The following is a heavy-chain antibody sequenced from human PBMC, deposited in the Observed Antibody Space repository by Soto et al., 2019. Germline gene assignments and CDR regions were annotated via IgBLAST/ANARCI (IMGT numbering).Heavy chain of an antibody. CDR1: GFTFSSYW. D-gene: IGHD3-3*01. V-gene: IGHV3-7*01. J-gene: IGHJ4*02. CDR2: IKQDGSEK. Sequence: GGSLRLSCAASGFTFSSYWMSWVRQAPGKGLEWVANIKQDGSEKYYVDSVKGRFTISIDNAKNSLYPQMNSLRAEDTAVYYCARDWRGPYYFDYWGQGTLVTVSS. CDR3: ARDWRGPYYFDY.